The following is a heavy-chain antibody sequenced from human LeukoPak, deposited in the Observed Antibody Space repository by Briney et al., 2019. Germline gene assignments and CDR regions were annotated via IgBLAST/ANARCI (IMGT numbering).Heavy chain of an antibody. V-gene: IGHV4-28*06. J-gene: IGHJ3*02. Sequence: SETLSLTCAVSGYSISSSNWWGWIRQPPGKGLEWIGYIYYSGSTNYNPSLKSRVTMSVDTSKNQFSLKLSSVTALDTAVYYCARWSPNYYDSSGYYSDAFDIWGQGTMVTVSS. D-gene: IGHD3-22*01. CDR3: ARWSPNYYDSSGYYSDAFDI. CDR2: IYYSGST. CDR1: GYSISSSNW.